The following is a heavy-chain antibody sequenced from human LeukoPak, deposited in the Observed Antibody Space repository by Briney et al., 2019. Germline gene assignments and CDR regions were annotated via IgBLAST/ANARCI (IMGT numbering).Heavy chain of an antibody. Sequence: GGSLRLSCVASGLSFASYWMDWVRQAPGKGLEWVANIRKDGGDIHYVDSAKGRFTISRDNAKSSVYLQMHRLRAEDTAVYYCARDAFGDFSYWGQGILVTVSS. V-gene: IGHV3-7*01. D-gene: IGHD3-10*01. J-gene: IGHJ4*02. CDR2: IRKDGGDI. CDR3: ARDAFGDFSY. CDR1: GLSFASYW.